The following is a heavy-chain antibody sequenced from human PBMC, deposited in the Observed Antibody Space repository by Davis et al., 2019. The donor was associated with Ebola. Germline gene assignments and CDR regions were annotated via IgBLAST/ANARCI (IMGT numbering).Heavy chain of an antibody. J-gene: IGHJ4*02. CDR2: IYRGGST. CDR1: GFNVSGNY. D-gene: IGHD5-24*01. V-gene: IGHV3-53*01. Sequence: GESQKISCTASGFNVSGNYMSWVRQAPGKGLEWVAVIYRGGSTYYADSVKGRFTISRDNSKNTLYLQMNSLGAGDTGIYYCTRVTGYNKPIEYWGQGTLVTVSS. CDR3: TRVTGYNKPIEY.